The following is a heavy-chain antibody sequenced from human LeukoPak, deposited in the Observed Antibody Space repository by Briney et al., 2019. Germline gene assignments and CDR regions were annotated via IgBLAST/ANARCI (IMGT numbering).Heavy chain of an antibody. Sequence: GGSLRLSCTGSGLTLRNYEMSWVRQAPGKGLEWVSHISTDGSTVRLADSVEGRFTVYRDNAENSLFLQMNSLGAEDTADYFCARDASVPGDKFDIWGQGTMVTVSS. V-gene: IGHV3-48*03. J-gene: IGHJ3*02. CDR1: GLTLRNYE. CDR2: ISTDGSTV. D-gene: IGHD2-2*01. CDR3: ARDASVPGDKFDI.